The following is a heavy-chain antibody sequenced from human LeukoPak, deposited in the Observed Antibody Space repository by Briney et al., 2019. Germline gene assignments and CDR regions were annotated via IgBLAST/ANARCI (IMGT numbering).Heavy chain of an antibody. V-gene: IGHV4-59*01. J-gene: IGHJ4*02. CDR2: VYYSGNT. CDR1: GGSIRTYY. Sequence: SESLSLTCTVSGGSIRTYYWSWSRQPPGKGLEWIGNVYYSGNTNYNPSLKSRVTISVDTSKNQFSLKLDSVTAADTAMYYCLRGSSYYVIWGEGTVVTVSS. D-gene: IGHD3-3*01. CDR3: LRGSSYYVI.